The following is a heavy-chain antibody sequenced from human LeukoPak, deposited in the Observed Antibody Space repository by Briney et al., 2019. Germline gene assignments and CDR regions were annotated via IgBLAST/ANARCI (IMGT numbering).Heavy chain of an antibody. CDR2: ISSSGSTI. Sequence: GGSLRLSCAASGFTFSSYEMNWVRQAPGKGLEWVSYISSSGSTIYYADSVKGRLTISRDNAKNSLYLQMNNLRAEDTAVYYCAELGITMIGGVWGKGTTVTISS. V-gene: IGHV3-48*03. D-gene: IGHD3-10*02. CDR1: GFTFSSYE. J-gene: IGHJ6*04. CDR3: AELGITMIGGV.